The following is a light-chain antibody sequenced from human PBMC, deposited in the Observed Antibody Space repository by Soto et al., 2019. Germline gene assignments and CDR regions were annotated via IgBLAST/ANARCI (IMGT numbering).Light chain of an antibody. CDR1: QSVSSSY. Sequence: EIVLTQSPGTLSLSPGERATLSCRASQSVSSSYLAWYQQKPGQAPRLLIYGASSRATGIPDRFSGSGSGTGFTLTISRLEPEDFAVYYCQQYGSSPGFTCGPGTKVDIK. V-gene: IGKV3-20*01. CDR2: GAS. J-gene: IGKJ3*01. CDR3: QQYGSSPGFT.